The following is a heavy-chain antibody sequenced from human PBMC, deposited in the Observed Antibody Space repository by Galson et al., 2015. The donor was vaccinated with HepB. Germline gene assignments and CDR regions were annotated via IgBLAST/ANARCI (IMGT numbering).Heavy chain of an antibody. CDR3: ARRRDYGGNPDAFDI. CDR1: GYSFTSYW. D-gene: IGHD4-23*01. J-gene: IGHJ3*02. V-gene: IGHV5-51*03. CDR2: IYPGDSDT. Sequence: QSGAEVKKPGESLKISCKGSGYSFTSYWIGWVRQMPGKGLEWMGIIYPGDSDTRYSPSFQGQVTISADKSITTAYLQWSSLKASDTAMFYCARRRDYGGNPDAFDIWGQGTMVTVSS.